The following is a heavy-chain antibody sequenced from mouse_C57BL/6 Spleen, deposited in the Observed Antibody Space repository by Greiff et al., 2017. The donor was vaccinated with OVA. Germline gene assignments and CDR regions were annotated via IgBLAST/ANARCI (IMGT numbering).Heavy chain of an antibody. Sequence: QVQLQQSGAELVMPGASVKLSCKASGYTFTSYWMHWVKPRPGQGLEWIGEIDPSDSYTNYNQKFKGKSTLTVDKSSSTAYMQLSSLTSEDSAVYYCARGLYSKYYFDYWGQGTTLTVSS. CDR3: ARGLYSKYYFDY. J-gene: IGHJ2*01. D-gene: IGHD2-5*01. CDR1: GYTFTSYW. CDR2: IDPSDSYT. V-gene: IGHV1-69*01.